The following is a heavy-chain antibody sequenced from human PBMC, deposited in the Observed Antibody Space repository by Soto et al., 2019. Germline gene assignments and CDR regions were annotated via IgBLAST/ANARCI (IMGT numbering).Heavy chain of an antibody. V-gene: IGHV3-15*01. CDR1: GFTFSNAW. J-gene: IGHJ6*02. CDR3: TADSSYYYGMDV. CDR2: IKSKTDGGTT. Sequence: GGSLRLSCAASGFTFSNAWMSWVRQAPGKGREWVGRIKSKTDGGTTDYAAPVKGRFTISRDDSKNTLYLQMNSLKTEDTAVYYCTADSSYYYGMDVWGQGTTVTVSS.